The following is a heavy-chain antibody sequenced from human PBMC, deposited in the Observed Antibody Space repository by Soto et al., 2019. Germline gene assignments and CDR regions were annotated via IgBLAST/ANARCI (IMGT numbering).Heavy chain of an antibody. Sequence: EVQLVESGGGLVKPGGSLRLSCVVSGFTFSSYSMNWVRQAPGQGLEWVSSISSGSNYTYYADSVKGRFTISRDNAKNSVYLQMNSLRAEDTALYYCARAFNESQYYYYCMDVWGKGTTVTVAS. CDR1: GFTFSSYS. CDR3: ARAFNESQYYYYCMDV. V-gene: IGHV3-21*06. CDR2: ISSGSNYT. J-gene: IGHJ6*03.